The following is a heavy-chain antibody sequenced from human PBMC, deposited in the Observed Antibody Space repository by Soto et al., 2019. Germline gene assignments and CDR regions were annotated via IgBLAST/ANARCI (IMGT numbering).Heavy chain of an antibody. Sequence: GGSLRLSCAASGFTFDDYAMHWVRQAPGKGLEWVSGISWNSGSIGYADSVKGRFTISRDNSKNSLYLQMNSLRAEDTALYYCAKTDIWFGELLPPNYGMDVWGQGTTVTVSS. CDR3: AKTDIWFGELLPPNYGMDV. J-gene: IGHJ6*02. V-gene: IGHV3-9*01. CDR1: GFTFDDYA. D-gene: IGHD3-10*01. CDR2: ISWNSGSI.